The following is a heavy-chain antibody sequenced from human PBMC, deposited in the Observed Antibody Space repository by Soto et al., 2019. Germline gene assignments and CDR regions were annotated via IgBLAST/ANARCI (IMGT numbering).Heavy chain of an antibody. J-gene: IGHJ4*02. CDR3: ASHDFNPVGATPKEAFDY. CDR1: GGSISSSSYY. V-gene: IGHV4-39*01. D-gene: IGHD1-26*01. CDR2: IYYSGST. Sequence: PSETLSLTCSVSGGSISSSSYYWGWIRQPPGKGLEWIGSIYYSGSTYYNPSLKSRVTISVDTSKNQFSLKLSSVTAADTAVYYCASHDFNPVGATPKEAFDYWGRGTLVTVSS.